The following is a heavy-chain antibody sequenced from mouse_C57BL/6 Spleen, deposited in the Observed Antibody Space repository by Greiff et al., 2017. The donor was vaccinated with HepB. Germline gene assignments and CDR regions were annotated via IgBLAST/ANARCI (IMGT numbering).Heavy chain of an antibody. V-gene: IGHV1-81*01. J-gene: IGHJ2*01. CDR2: IYPRSGNT. CDR1: GYTFTSYG. Sequence: VQLQQSGAELARPGASVKLSCKASGYTFTSYGISWVKQRTGQGLEWIGEIYPRSGNTYYNEKFKGKATLTADRSSSTAYMELRSLTSEDSAVYFCARYGSSDYWGPGTTLTVSS. CDR3: ARYGSSDY. D-gene: IGHD1-1*01.